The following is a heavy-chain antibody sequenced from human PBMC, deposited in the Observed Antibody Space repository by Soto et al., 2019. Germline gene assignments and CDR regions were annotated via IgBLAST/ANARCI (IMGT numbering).Heavy chain of an antibody. J-gene: IGHJ4*02. CDR2: ISYDGSNK. V-gene: IGHV3-30*03. D-gene: IGHD1-1*01. Sequence: PGGSLRLSCAASGFTFSSYGMHWVRQAPGKGLEWVAVISYDGSNKYYADSVKGRFTISRDNSKNTLYLQMNSLRAEDTAVYYCAGRNWNDVHYWGQGTLVTVSS. CDR3: AGRNWNDVHY. CDR1: GFTFSSYG.